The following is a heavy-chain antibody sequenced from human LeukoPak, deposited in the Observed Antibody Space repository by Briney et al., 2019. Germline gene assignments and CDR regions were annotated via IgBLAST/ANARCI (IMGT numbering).Heavy chain of an antibody. CDR3: ARADILTGYYHDY. Sequence: PSETLSLTCTVSGGSISSGDYYWSWIRQPAGKGLEWIGYIYYSGSTYYNPSLKSRVTISVDTSKNQFPLKLSSVTAADTAVYYCARADILTGYYHDYWGQGTLVTVSS. J-gene: IGHJ4*02. D-gene: IGHD3-9*01. V-gene: IGHV4-30-4*01. CDR2: IYYSGST. CDR1: GGSISSGDYY.